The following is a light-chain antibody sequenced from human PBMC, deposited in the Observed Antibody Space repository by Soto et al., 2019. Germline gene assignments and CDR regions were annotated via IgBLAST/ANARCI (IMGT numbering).Light chain of an antibody. CDR1: QSVSSTY. CDR3: QQFGSSVT. V-gene: IGKV3-20*01. Sequence: EIVLTQSPGPLSLSPGERATLPCRASQSVSSTYLAWYQQKPGQAPRLLIYRTSTRATGIPDRFSGSGSGTDFTLTISRLEPEDFAVYYCQQFGSSVTFGQGTRLEI. J-gene: IGKJ5*01. CDR2: RTS.